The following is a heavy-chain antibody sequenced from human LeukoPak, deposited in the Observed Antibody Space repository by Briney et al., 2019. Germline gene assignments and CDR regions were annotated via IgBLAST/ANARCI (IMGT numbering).Heavy chain of an antibody. CDR1: GGTFSSYA. CDR3: ARGSPSGSYFLNFDY. J-gene: IGHJ4*02. CDR2: IIPIFGTA. Sequence: ASVKVSCKASGGTFSSYAISWVRQAPGQGLEWMGGIIPIFGTANYAQKFQGRVTITTDESTSTAYMELSSLRSEDTAVYYCARGSPSGSYFLNFDYWGQGTLVTVSS. V-gene: IGHV1-69*05. D-gene: IGHD1-26*01.